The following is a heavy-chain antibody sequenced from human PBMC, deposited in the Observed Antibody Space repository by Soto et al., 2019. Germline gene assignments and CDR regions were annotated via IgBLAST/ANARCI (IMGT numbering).Heavy chain of an antibody. CDR3: LGSIAAREGFDY. CDR2: IYSGGST. J-gene: IGHJ4*02. V-gene: IGHV3-53*02. Sequence: EVQLVETGGGLIQPGGSLRLSCAASGFTVSSNYMSWVRQAPGKGLEWVSVIYSGGSTYYADSVKGRFTISRDNSKNTLYLQMNSLRAEDTAVYYCLGSIAAREGFDYWSQGTLVTVSS. CDR1: GFTVSSNY. D-gene: IGHD6-6*01.